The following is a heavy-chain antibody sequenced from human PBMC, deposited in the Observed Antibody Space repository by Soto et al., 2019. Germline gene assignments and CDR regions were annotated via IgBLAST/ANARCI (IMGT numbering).Heavy chain of an antibody. V-gene: IGHV3-7*01. CDR1: GFTFNSYW. D-gene: IGHD5-12*01. CDR3: ARRTYGGYVFDS. Sequence: PWGSLRLSCAASGFTFNSYWRTWVRQAPGKGLEWVANIKPDGSEKYNVDSLKGPFTISIDNANNALYLQMNSLRYENTSFYYLARRTYGGYVFDSWDQGTLLTVSS. J-gene: IGHJ4*02. CDR2: IKPDGSEK.